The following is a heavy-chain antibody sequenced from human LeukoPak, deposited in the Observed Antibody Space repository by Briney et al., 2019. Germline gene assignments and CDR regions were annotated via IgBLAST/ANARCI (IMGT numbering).Heavy chain of an antibody. CDR3: ARVSTPRGPLRYFDWLLDY. J-gene: IGHJ4*02. V-gene: IGHV3-33*01. CDR1: GFTFSSYG. CDR2: IWYDGSNK. D-gene: IGHD3-9*01. Sequence: GGSLRLSCAASGFTFSSYGMHWVRQAPGKGLEWVAVIWYDGSNKYYADSVKGRFTISRDNSKNTLYLQMNSLRAEDTAVYYCARVSTPRGPLRYFDWLLDYWGQGTLVTVSS.